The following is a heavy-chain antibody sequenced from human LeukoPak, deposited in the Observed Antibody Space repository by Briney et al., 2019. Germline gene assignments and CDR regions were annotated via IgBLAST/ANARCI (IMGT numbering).Heavy chain of an antibody. CDR3: ARGTYYYMDV. CDR1: GGSISSGSYY. V-gene: IGHV4-61*02. J-gene: IGHJ6*03. CDR2: IYTSGST. Sequence: SQTLSLTCTVSGGSISSGSYYWSWIRQPAGKGLEWIGRIYTSGSTNYNPSLKSRVTISVDTSKNQFSLKLSSVTAADTAVYYCARGTYYYMDVWGKGTTVTVSS.